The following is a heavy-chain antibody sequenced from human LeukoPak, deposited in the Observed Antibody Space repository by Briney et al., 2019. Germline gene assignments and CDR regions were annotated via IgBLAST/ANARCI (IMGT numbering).Heavy chain of an antibody. CDR2: ISSNGGST. J-gene: IGHJ1*01. D-gene: IGHD6-19*01. CDR3: VKDPVAGPAVYAEYFHH. CDR1: GFTFSSYA. V-gene: IGHV3-64D*06. Sequence: PGGSLRLSCSASGFTFSSYAMHWVRQAPGKGLEYVPAISSNGGSTYYADSVKGRFTISRDNSKNTLYLQMSSLRAEDTALYYCVKDPVAGPAVYAEYFHHWGQGTLVTVSS.